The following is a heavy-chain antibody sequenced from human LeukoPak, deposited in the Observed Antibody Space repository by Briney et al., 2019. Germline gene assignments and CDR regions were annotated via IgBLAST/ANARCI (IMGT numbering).Heavy chain of an antibody. V-gene: IGHV1-18*04. CDR3: ARGSLTMVRGVFVY. CDR2: ISAYNGNT. CDR1: GYTFTSDG. D-gene: IGHD3-10*01. Sequence: ASVKVSCKASGYTFTSDGISWVRQAPGQGLEWMGWISAYNGNTNYAQKLQGRVTMTTDTSTSTAYMGLRSLRSDDTAVYYCARGSLTMVRGVFVYWGQGTLVTVSS. J-gene: IGHJ4*02.